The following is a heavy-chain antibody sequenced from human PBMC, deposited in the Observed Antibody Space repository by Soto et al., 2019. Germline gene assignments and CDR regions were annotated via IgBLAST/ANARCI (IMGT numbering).Heavy chain of an antibody. D-gene: IGHD6-19*01. J-gene: IGHJ4*01. V-gene: IGHV1-3*01. CDR1: GYTFTSYA. CDR2: INAGNGNT. CDR3: ARDGVAAGNINFDY. Sequence: GASAKVSCKASGYTFTSYAMHWVRQAPGQRLEWMGWINAGNGNTKYSQKFQGRVTITRDTSASTAYMELSSLRSEDTALYYCARDGVAAGNINFDYWGQGTLVTVSS.